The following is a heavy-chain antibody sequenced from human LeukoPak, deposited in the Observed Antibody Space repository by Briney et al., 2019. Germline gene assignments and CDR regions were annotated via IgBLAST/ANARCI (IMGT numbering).Heavy chain of an antibody. CDR1: GKTFTKNS. Sequence: ASVKVSCKASGKTFTKNSMYWVRQAPGQGLEWMGIINPSAGSTYYAQKFQGRVTMTRDTSTSTVYMELSNLTSEDTAVYYCARDRYDTSGYYPGYWGQGTLVTVSS. V-gene: IGHV1-46*01. J-gene: IGHJ4*02. CDR2: INPSAGST. CDR3: ARDRYDTSGYYPGY. D-gene: IGHD3-22*01.